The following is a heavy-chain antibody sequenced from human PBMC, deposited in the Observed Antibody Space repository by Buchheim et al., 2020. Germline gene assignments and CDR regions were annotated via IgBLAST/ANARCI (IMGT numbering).Heavy chain of an antibody. Sequence: QVQVVESGGGVVQPGGSPRLSCGASGFSFRDYGMHWVRQAPGKGLEWVAVISYDGSKNYYGDSVKGRFTISRDNCKNMVFLKMNSLRVEDTAVYYCTKAFYYGSGDYYSRMGYFFGMDVWGPGTT. CDR3: TKAFYYGSGDYYSRMGYFFGMDV. D-gene: IGHD3-10*01. CDR1: GFSFRDYG. J-gene: IGHJ6*02. V-gene: IGHV3-30*18. CDR2: ISYDGSKN.